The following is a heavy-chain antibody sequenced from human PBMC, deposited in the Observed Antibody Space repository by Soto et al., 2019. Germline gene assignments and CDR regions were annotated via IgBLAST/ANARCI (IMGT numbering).Heavy chain of an antibody. CDR3: ARRWGAAFDY. Sequence: PSETLSLTCTASGGSISSYYWSWIRQPPGKGLEWIGYIYYSGSTNYNPSLKSRVTISVDTSKNQFSLKLSSVTAADTAVYYCARRWGAAFDYWGQGTLVTVSS. J-gene: IGHJ4*02. CDR1: GGSISSYY. CDR2: IYYSGST. V-gene: IGHV4-59*08. D-gene: IGHD1-26*01.